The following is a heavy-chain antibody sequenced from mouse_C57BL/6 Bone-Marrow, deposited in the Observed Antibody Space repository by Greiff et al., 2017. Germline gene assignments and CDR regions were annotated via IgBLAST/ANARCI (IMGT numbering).Heavy chain of an antibody. Sequence: EVMLVESGGGLVQPGGSLRLSCATSGFTFSAFYMEWVRQPPGKRLEWVAASRNKANDYTTEYSASVKGRFIVSRDTSQNSLYLHMNALRAEYTSIDYCARDADSSGYAMGYWGQGTSVTVSS. CDR2: SRNKANDYTT. D-gene: IGHD3-2*01. J-gene: IGHJ4*01. V-gene: IGHV7-1*02. CDR3: ARDADSSGYAMGY. CDR1: GFTFSAFY.